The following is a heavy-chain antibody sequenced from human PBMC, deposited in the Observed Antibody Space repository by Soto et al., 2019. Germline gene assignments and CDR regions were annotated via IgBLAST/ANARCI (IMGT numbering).Heavy chain of an antibody. CDR2: IYYSGSA. J-gene: IGHJ4*01. D-gene: IGHD3-3*01. CDR1: GGSISRGDYY. Sequence: SETLSLTCTVSGGSISRGDYYGSWIRQPPGKGLEWIGYIYYSGSAYYNPSLKSRVTISVDTSKNQFSLKLSSVTAADTAVYYCASGGQGYHFSRGYSYEDSFDYWGHGTLATVSS. CDR3: ASGGQGYHFSRGYSYEDSFDY. V-gene: IGHV4-30-4*02.